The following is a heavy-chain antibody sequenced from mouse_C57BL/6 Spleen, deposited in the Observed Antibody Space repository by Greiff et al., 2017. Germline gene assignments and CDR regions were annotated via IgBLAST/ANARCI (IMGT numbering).Heavy chain of an antibody. D-gene: IGHD2-4*01. J-gene: IGHJ4*01. V-gene: IGHV5-15*01. CDR1: GFTFSDYG. Sequence: DVMLVESGGGLVQPGGSLKLSCAASGFTFSDYGMAWVRQAPRKGPEWVAFISNLAYSIYYADTVTGRFTISRENAKNTLYLEMSSLRSEDTAMYYCARLGDYDVKAMDYWGQGTSVTVSS. CDR3: ARLGDYDVKAMDY. CDR2: ISNLAYSI.